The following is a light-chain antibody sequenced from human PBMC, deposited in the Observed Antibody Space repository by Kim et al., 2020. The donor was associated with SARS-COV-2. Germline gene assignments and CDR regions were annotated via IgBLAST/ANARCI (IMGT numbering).Light chain of an antibody. CDR1: QSLVDSDGNTF. V-gene: IGKV2-30*01. Sequence: QPASISCRSSQSLVDSDGNTFLNWFQQRPGQPPRRLIYKVSNRDSGVPDRFSGSGSCTDFTLQISRVEAEDIAIYYCMQSSHWPRSFGQGTKLEI. CDR2: KVS. J-gene: IGKJ2*03. CDR3: MQSSHWPRS.